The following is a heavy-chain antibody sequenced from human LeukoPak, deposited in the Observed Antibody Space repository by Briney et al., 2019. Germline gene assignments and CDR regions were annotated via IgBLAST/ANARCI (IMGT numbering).Heavy chain of an antibody. J-gene: IGHJ4*02. CDR1: GGSFSSYY. Sequence: PSETLSLTCAVYGGSFSSYYWSWIRQPPGKGLEWIGYIYYSGSTNYNPSLKSRVTISVDTSKNQFSLKLSSVTAADTAVYYCARIVVVPAAHRAYYFDYWGQGTLVTVSS. CDR2: IYYSGST. CDR3: ARIVVVPAAHRAYYFDY. D-gene: IGHD2-2*01. V-gene: IGHV4-59*01.